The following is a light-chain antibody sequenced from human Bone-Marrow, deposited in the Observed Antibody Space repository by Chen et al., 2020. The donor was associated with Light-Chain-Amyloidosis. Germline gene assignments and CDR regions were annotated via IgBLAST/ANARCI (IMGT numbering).Light chain of an antibody. Sequence: EIVLTQSPGTLSLSPGERATLSCRASQSVTSIYLAWYQQKPGQAPRLLFYGASNRATGIPDRFSGSESGTDFTLTISRLEPEDFAVYYCQQYDSSLLTTFGQGTQLEIK. CDR2: GAS. CDR3: QQYDSSLLTT. J-gene: IGKJ5*01. V-gene: IGKV3-20*01. CDR1: QSVTSIY.